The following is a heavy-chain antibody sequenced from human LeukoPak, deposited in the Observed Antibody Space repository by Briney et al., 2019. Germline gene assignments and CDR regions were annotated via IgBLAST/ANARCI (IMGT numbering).Heavy chain of an antibody. CDR1: GGTFSSYA. V-gene: IGHV1-69*04. CDR2: IIPILGIA. Sequence: GASVKVSCKASGGTFSSYAISWVRQAPGQGLEWMGRIIPILGIANYAQKFQGRVTITADKSTSTAYMELSSLRSEDTAVYYCARDGAFYGSWSPYYYGMDVWGQGTTVTVSS. D-gene: IGHD3-10*01. J-gene: IGHJ6*02. CDR3: ARDGAFYGSWSPYYYGMDV.